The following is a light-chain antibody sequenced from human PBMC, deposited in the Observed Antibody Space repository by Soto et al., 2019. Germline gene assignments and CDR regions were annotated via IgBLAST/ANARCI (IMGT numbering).Light chain of an antibody. CDR1: QSISTW. Sequence: DIQMTQSPSTLSASVGDRVTITCRASQSISTWLAWYQQKPGKAPKLLIYDASSLQSGVPSRFSGSGSGREFSLTISSLQPDDFATYYCQQYNSFSGTFGQGTKLEIK. J-gene: IGKJ2*02. V-gene: IGKV1-5*01. CDR2: DAS. CDR3: QQYNSFSGT.